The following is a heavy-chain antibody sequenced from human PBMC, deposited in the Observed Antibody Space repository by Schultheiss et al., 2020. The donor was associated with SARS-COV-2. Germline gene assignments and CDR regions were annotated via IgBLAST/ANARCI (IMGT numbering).Heavy chain of an antibody. D-gene: IGHD1-26*01. J-gene: IGHJ4*02. CDR3: ATDQVSIGTSPTFDY. V-gene: IGHV3-30*04. CDR1: GFTFSSYA. CDR2: ISYDGSNK. Sequence: GESLKISCAASGFTFSSYAMHWVRQAPGKGLEWVAVISYDGSNKYYADSVKGRFTISRDNSKNTLYLQMNSLRAEDTAVYYCATDQVSIGTSPTFDYWGQGTLVTVSS.